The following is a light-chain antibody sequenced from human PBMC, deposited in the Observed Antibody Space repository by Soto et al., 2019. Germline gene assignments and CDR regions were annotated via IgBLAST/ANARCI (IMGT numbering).Light chain of an antibody. V-gene: IGKV1-39*01. CDR1: QGISQY. CDR2: AAT. CDR3: QQCYSSPPT. Sequence: DIHLTQSPSLLSASVGDRVTITCLASQGISQYVAWYQQKPGKAPKLLIYAATVLQGGVPSRFSGSRSGPDFTLTISSLQPEDFATYYCQQCYSSPPTFGQGTRVDIK. J-gene: IGKJ1*01.